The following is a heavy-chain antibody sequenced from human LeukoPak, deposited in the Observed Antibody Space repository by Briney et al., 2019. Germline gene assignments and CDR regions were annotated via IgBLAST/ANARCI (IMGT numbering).Heavy chain of an antibody. CDR2: ISSSSSYI. D-gene: IGHD1-1*01. Sequence: GGSLSLSCAASGFTFSSYCLNWVRQAPGKGLEWVSSISSSSSYIYYADSVKGRFTISRDNAKTSLYLQMNSLRAEDTAVYYCARVNWNYAFDIWGQGTMVTVSS. J-gene: IGHJ3*02. V-gene: IGHV3-21*01. CDR3: ARVNWNYAFDI. CDR1: GFTFSSYC.